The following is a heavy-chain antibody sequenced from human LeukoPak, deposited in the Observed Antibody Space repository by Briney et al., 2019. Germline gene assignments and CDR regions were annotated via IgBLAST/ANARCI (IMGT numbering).Heavy chain of an antibody. CDR2: ISSSGSTI. D-gene: IGHD3-16*01. CDR1: GFTFSSYE. V-gene: IGHV3-48*03. CDR3: ARDRYDYVWGSYVFDY. Sequence: PGGSLRLSCAASGFTFSSYEMNWVRQAPGKGLEWVSYISSSGSTIYYADSVKGRFTISRDNAKNSLYPQMNSLRAEDTAVYYCARDRYDYVWGSYVFDYWGQGTLVTVSS. J-gene: IGHJ4*02.